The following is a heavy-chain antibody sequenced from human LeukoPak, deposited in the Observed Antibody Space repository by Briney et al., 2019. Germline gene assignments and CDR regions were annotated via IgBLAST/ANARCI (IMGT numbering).Heavy chain of an antibody. D-gene: IGHD5-12*01. CDR3: ARVGRGRWLQFSYWYFDL. J-gene: IGHJ2*01. CDR1: GGSISSGDYY. V-gene: IGHV4-30-4*01. Sequence: SQTLSLTCTVSGGSISSGDYYWSWIRQPPGKGLEWIGYIYYSGSTYYNPSLKSRVTISVDTSKNQFSLKLSSVTAADTAVYYCARVGRGRWLQFSYWYFDLWGRGTLVTVSS. CDR2: IYYSGST.